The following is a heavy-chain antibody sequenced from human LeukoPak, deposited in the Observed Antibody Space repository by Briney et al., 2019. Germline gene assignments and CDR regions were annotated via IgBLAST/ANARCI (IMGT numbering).Heavy chain of an antibody. Sequence: ASVKVSCKASGYTFTSYYIHWVRQAPGQGLEWMAIIKPSDGSRSYAQKFQGRITVTRDTATSTVYMELSSLRSDDTAIYYCVREPISGLYYFDYWGQGTLVTVSS. CDR1: GYTFTSYY. CDR3: VREPISGLYYFDY. J-gene: IGHJ4*02. D-gene: IGHD2-15*01. V-gene: IGHV1-46*01. CDR2: IKPSDGSR.